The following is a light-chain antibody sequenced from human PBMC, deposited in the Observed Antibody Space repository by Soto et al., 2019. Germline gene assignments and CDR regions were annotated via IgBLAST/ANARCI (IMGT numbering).Light chain of an antibody. CDR2: DDS. J-gene: IGLJ1*01. CDR1: NMGRKN. CDR3: QVWYSSSDHLYV. V-gene: IGLV3-21*02. Sequence: YEVTQPPSVSVAPGQTARITCGGNNMGRKNVRWYQQRRGQAPVLVLYDDSDRPSGIPERFSGSNSGNTATLTISRVEARDDAYYFCQVWYSSSDHLYVVGTGTMV.